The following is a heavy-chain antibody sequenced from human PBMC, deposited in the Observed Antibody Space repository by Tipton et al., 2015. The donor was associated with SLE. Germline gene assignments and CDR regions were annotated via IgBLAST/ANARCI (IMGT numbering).Heavy chain of an antibody. V-gene: IGHV4-31*02. CDR1: GGSISSGGFY. J-gene: IGHJ5*02. Sequence: LRLSCTVSGGSISSGGFYWNWIRQHPEKGLEWIGYIYNSETSYYNPSLKSRVTISADTSVNQFSLKLTSVTAADTAVYYCARSEYCTGGTCYSTGNNWFDPWGQGTLVTVSS. CDR3: ARSEYCTGGTCYSTGNNWFDP. CDR2: IYNSETS. D-gene: IGHD2-15*01.